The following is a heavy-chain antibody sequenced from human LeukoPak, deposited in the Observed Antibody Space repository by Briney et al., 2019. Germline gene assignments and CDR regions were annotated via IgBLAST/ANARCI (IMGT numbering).Heavy chain of an antibody. V-gene: IGHV4-4*09. J-gene: IGHJ5*02. Sequence: PSETLSLTCTVSGGSNNSYYWSWIRQPPGKGLEWIGYTHPSGNTNYSPPLKSRVTLSIDTSRNQFSLKLSSVPAADTAVYYCARKAPKKGWFDPWGQGTLVTVSS. CDR1: GGSNNSYY. CDR2: THPSGNT. CDR3: ARKAPKKGWFDP.